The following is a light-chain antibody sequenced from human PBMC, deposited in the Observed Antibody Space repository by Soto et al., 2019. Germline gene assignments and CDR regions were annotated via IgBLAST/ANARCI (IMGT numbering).Light chain of an antibody. V-gene: IGLV2-14*03. CDR1: NSDIGGYNS. Sequence: QSVLTQPASVSGSPGQSITIPCTGTNSDIGGYNSVSWYQQHPGMAPQLMIYDVSYRPSGISSRFSGSKSGNTTSLTISRLEAAADAYCYCAAFTNNSALVFGGGTKLTVL. J-gene: IGLJ2*01. CDR2: DVS. CDR3: AAFTNNSALV.